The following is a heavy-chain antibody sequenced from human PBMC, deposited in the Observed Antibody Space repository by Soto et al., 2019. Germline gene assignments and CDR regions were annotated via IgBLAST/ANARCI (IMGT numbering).Heavy chain of an antibody. D-gene: IGHD3-22*01. J-gene: IGHJ5*02. V-gene: IGHV1-69*01. Sequence: QVQLVQSGAEVKKPGSSVKVSCKASGGTFNNNGVTWVRQAPGQGLEWMGGLIPIFGTASYARTFQGRVRSFADESTSTAYMELTSLRSEDTAVYYCAIDRMHFDRRGYSGRRLFAPWGQGTLVNVSS. CDR2: LIPIFGTA. CDR3: AIDRMHFDRRGYSGRRLFAP. CDR1: GGTFNNNG.